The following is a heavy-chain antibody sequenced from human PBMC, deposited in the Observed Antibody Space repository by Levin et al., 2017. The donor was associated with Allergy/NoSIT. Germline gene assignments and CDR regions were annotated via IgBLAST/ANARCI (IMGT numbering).Heavy chain of an antibody. Sequence: GASVKVSCKASGYTFSDYYIHWVRQAPGQGLEWMGWINCNSGDGDTRYAQKFQGRVTMTRDTSISTAYMEVTSLTSDDTAVYYCARDVTRGAVYWGQGTLVTVSS. V-gene: IGHV1-2*02. CDR2: INCNSGDGDT. CDR3: ARDVTRGAVY. D-gene: IGHD3-10*01. CDR1: GYTFSDYY. J-gene: IGHJ4*02.